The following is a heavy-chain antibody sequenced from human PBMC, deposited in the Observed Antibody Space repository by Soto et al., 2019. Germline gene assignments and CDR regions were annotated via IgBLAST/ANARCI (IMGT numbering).Heavy chain of an antibody. CDR1: GFTFSNYA. V-gene: IGHV3-23*01. D-gene: IGHD7-27*01. CDR3: STGRQMGY. Sequence: EVQVLESEGDLVQPGGSLRLSCAASGFTFSNYAMTWVRQAPGKGLEWVSTISGSGDSIYYADSVKGRFTISRDNSKNTLYLQMNSLRADDWAVYYCSTGRQMGYWGQGTLVIVSS. J-gene: IGHJ4*02. CDR2: ISGSGDSI.